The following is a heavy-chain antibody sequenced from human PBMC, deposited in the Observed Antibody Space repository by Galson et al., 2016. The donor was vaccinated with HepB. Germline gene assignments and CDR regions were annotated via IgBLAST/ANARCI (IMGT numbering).Heavy chain of an antibody. CDR2: ISIRSTYI. J-gene: IGHJ4*02. V-gene: IGHV3-21*01. D-gene: IGHD2-15*01. CDR1: GFALSNYS. Sequence: SLRLSCAASGFALSNYSMHWVRQAPGKGLEWVSSISIRSTYIYYADSVRGRFTISRDNTKNSLYLQMNSLRAEYTAVYSCARGCRGGSGVDYWGQGTLVTVSS. CDR3: ARGCRGGSGVDY.